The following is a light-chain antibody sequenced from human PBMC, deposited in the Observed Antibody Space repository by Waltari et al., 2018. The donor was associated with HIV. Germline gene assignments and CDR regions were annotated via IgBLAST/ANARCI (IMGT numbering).Light chain of an antibody. J-gene: IGKJ1*01. CDR1: QNVGAF. Sequence: DIRLTQSPSTLSASAGDRVAITCRAGQNVGAFLACYKQKPGKPPKLLSFQASILEGGVPSRFSGSVSGSDFTLTINGLQSDDFATYYCHQYASFSGTFGQGTKVEL. V-gene: IGKV1-5*03. CDR3: HQYASFSGT. CDR2: QAS.